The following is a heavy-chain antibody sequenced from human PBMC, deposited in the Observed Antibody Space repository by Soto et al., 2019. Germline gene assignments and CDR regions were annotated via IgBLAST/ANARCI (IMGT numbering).Heavy chain of an antibody. CDR3: AARRSGWEI. CDR1: GFTFDDYT. J-gene: IGHJ3*02. Sequence: GGSLRLSCAASGFTFDDYTMHWVRQAPGKGLEWVSLISWDGGSTYYADSVKGRFTISRDNSKNSLYLQMNSLRTEDTALYYCAARRSGWEIWGQGTMVTVSS. V-gene: IGHV3-43*01. CDR2: ISWDGGST. D-gene: IGHD6-19*01.